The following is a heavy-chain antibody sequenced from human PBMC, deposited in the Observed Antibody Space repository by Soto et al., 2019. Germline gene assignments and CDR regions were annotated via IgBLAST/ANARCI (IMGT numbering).Heavy chain of an antibody. CDR3: AKPVRGIAGANYDS. Sequence: GSLRLSCAASGFTFDDYAMHWVRQAPGKGLEWVSVISWDGKTSYYAASVRGRFTISRDNSKNFLYLYMIGLRPEDTALYYCAKPVRGIAGANYDSWGQGA. J-gene: IGHJ5*02. V-gene: IGHV3-43*01. CDR2: ISWDGKTS. CDR1: GFTFDDYA. D-gene: IGHD3-16*01.